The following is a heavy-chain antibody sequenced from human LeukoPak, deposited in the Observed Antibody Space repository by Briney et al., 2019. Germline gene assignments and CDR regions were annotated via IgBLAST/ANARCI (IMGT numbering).Heavy chain of an antibody. V-gene: IGHV4-39*01. Sequence: SETLSLTCTVSGGSISSSSYYWGWIRQPPGKGLEWIGSIYYSGSTYYNPSLKSRVTISVDTSKNQFSLKLSSVTAADTAVYCCARSARDYFDYWGQGTLVTVSS. CDR2: IYYSGST. CDR3: ARSARDYFDY. J-gene: IGHJ4*02. CDR1: GGSISSSSYY.